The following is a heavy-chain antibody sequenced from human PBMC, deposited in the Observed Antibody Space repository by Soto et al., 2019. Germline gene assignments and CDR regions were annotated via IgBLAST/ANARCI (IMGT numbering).Heavy chain of an antibody. V-gene: IGHV3-30*18. Sequence: LRLSCAASGFTFSSYGMHWVRQAPGKGLEWVAVISYDGSNKYYADSVKGRFTISRDNSKNTLYLQMNSLRAEDTAVYYCAKDWNWNDGYYYYGMDVWGQGTTVTVSS. J-gene: IGHJ6*02. D-gene: IGHD1-1*01. CDR3: AKDWNWNDGYYYYGMDV. CDR1: GFTFSSYG. CDR2: ISYDGSNK.